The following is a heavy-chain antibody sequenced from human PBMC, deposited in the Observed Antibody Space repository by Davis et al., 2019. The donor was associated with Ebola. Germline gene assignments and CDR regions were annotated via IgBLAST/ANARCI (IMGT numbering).Heavy chain of an antibody. D-gene: IGHD3-22*01. CDR1: GFTFDNFW. V-gene: IGHV3-7*01. Sequence: GESLKISCAASGFTFDNFWLSWVRQAPGKGLEWVANIYRDGSEKYYVDSVKGRFTISRDNTKNSLYLHMNSLRAEDTAVYHCARGGYYDSSGYSHAAFDIWGQGTMVTVS. CDR2: IYRDGSEK. CDR3: ARGGYYDSSGYSHAAFDI. J-gene: IGHJ3*02.